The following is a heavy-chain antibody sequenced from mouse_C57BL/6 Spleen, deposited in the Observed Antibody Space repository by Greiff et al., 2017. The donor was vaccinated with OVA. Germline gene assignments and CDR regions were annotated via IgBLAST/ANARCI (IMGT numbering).Heavy chain of an antibody. D-gene: IGHD4-1*01. CDR1: GYTFTSYW. CDR2: IDPSDSYT. CDR3: ARVTGTGGAMDY. V-gene: IGHV1-69*01. Sequence: QVQLQQPGAELVMPGASVKLSCKASGYTFTSYWMHWVKQRPGQGLEWIGEIDPSDSYTNYNQKFKGKSTLTVDKSSSTAYMQLSSLTSEDSAVYYCARVTGTGGAMDYWGQGTSVTVSS. J-gene: IGHJ4*01.